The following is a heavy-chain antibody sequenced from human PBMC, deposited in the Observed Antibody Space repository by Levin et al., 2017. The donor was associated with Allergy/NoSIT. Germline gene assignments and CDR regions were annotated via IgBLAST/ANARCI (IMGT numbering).Heavy chain of an antibody. J-gene: IGHJ4*02. CDR2: IWYDGSNK. Sequence: GGSLRLSCAASGFTFSSYGMHWVRQAPGKGLEWVAVIWYDGSNKYYADSVKGRFTISRDNSKNTLYLQMNSLRAEDTAVYYCARAVDTAMVTPVALDYWGQGTLVTVSS. V-gene: IGHV3-33*01. CDR1: GFTFSSYG. D-gene: IGHD5-18*01. CDR3: ARAVDTAMVTPVALDY.